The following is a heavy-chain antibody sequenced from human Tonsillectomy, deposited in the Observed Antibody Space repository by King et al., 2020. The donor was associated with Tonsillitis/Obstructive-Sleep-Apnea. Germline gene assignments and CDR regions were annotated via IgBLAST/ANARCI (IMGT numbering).Heavy chain of an antibody. D-gene: IGHD2-2*01. CDR3: ARVVPAAMTDY. V-gene: IGHV4-39*01. CDR1: GGSISSSSYY. J-gene: IGHJ4*02. Sequence: QLQESGPGLVKPSETLSLTCTVSGGSISSSSYYWGWIRQPPGKGLEWIGSIYYSGSTYYNPSLKSRVTISVDTSKNQFSLKLSSVTAADTAVYYCARVVPAAMTDYWGQGTLVTVSS. CDR2: IYYSGST.